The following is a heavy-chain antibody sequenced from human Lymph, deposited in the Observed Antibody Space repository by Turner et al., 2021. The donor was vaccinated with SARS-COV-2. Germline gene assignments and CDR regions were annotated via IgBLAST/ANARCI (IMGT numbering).Heavy chain of an antibody. D-gene: IGHD3-22*01. V-gene: IGHV3-33*01. J-gene: IGHJ3*02. CDR2: IWYDGSNK. Sequence: VQLEASGGRAVEPGRSLRHACAAAGFTFSNYGIHWVRQAPGKGLEWVAVIWYDGSNKYYADSVKGRFTISRDNSKNTLYLQMNSLRAEDTAVYYCAREGYFYDTSRAFDIWGQGTMVTVSS. CDR3: AREGYFYDTSRAFDI. CDR1: GFTFSNYG.